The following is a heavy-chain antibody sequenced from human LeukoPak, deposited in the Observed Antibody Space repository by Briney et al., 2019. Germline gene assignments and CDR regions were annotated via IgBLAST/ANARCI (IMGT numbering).Heavy chain of an antibody. CDR3: AKDRGTQYYYYGMDV. CDR2: ISYDGSNK. CDR1: GFTFSSYG. V-gene: IGHV3-30*18. D-gene: IGHD3-10*01. J-gene: IGHJ6*02. Sequence: PGGSLRLSCAASGFTFSSYGMHWVRQAPGKGPEWVAVISYDGSNKYYADSVKGRFTISRDNSKNTLYLQMNSLRAEDTAVYYCAKDRGTQYYYYGMDVWGQGTTVTVSS.